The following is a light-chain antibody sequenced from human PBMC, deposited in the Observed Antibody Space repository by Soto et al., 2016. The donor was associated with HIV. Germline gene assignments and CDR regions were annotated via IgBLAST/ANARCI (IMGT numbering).Light chain of an antibody. V-gene: IGKV1-5*03. CDR3: QQYNTVPWT. CDR1: QSVGVW. J-gene: IGKJ1*01. CDR2: KTS. Sequence: DIQMTQFPSTLSASIGDRVTITCRASQSVGVWLAWYQQKPGKGPNLLVFKTSTLEIGVPSRFSGSGSGTDFTLTLSSVQPDDVGTYYCQQYNTVPWTFGQGTKLEMK.